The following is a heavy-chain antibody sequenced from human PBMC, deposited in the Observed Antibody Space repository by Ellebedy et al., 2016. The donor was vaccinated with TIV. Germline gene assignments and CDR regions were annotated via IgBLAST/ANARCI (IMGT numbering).Heavy chain of an antibody. CDR1: GFTFSSYG. CDR2: ISYDGNNE. D-gene: IGHD6-13*01. V-gene: IGHV3-30*18. Sequence: GGSLRLSCAASGFTFSSYGMRWVRQAPGKGLEWVAVISYDGNNEYYADSVKGRFTISRDNSKNTLYLQMNSLRAEDTAVYYCAKALGGAAAGSPFDYWGQGTLVTVSS. CDR3: AKALGGAAAGSPFDY. J-gene: IGHJ4*02.